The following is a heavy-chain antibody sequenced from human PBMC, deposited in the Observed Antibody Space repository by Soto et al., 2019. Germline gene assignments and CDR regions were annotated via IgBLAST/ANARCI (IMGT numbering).Heavy chain of an antibody. CDR2: LDYYGKTI. CDR1: GFVYTDDY. J-gene: IGHJ2*01. Sequence: CAEGGFVYTDDYLTWINQPPGKGLEWVSFLDYYGKTIYYADSVRGRFTISRDNAKNSLYLQMNSLRAEYMAEYYWVKGSSYW. CDR3: VKGSSYW. V-gene: IGHV3-11*01.